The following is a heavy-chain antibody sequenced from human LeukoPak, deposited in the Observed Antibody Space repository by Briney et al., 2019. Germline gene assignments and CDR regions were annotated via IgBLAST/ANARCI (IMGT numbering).Heavy chain of an antibody. V-gene: IGHV4-59*01. CDR1: GGSISSYY. CDR2: IYYSGST. Sequence: SETLSLTCTVSGGSISSYYWSWIRQPPGKGLEWIGYIYYSGSTNFNPSLKSRVTISVDTSKNQFSLKLSSVTAADTAVYYCARGERGYDSFLGHWGQGTLVTVSS. CDR3: ARGERGYDSFLGH. D-gene: IGHD3-22*01. J-gene: IGHJ1*01.